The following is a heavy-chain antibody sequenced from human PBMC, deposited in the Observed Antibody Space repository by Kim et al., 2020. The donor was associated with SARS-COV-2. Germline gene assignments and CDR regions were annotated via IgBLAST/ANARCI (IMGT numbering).Heavy chain of an antibody. V-gene: IGHV4-31*02. J-gene: IGHJ2*01. Sequence: NPSHKSRITISVDTSKNQYSRRLSSVTAADTAVYYCARGVAAAGRWYFDLWGRGTLVTVSS. D-gene: IGHD6-25*01. CDR3: ARGVAAAGRWYFDL.